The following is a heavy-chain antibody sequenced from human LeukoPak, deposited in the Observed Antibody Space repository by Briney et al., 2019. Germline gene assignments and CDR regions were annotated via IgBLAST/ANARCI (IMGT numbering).Heavy chain of an antibody. CDR1: GYTFTGYY. Sequence: ASVKVSCKASGYTFTGYYMHWVRQAPGKGLEWMGGFDPEDGETIYAQKFQGRVTMTEDTSTDTAYMELSSLRSEDTAVYYCATWGDYYDSRGYYYGMDVWGQGTTVTVSS. J-gene: IGHJ6*02. CDR2: FDPEDGET. D-gene: IGHD3-22*01. CDR3: ATWGDYYDSRGYYYGMDV. V-gene: IGHV1-24*01.